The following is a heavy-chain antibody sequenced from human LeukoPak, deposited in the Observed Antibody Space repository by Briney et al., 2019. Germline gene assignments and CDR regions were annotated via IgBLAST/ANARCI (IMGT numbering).Heavy chain of an antibody. CDR2: IYHSGST. Sequence: PSGTLSLTCAVSGGSISSSNWWSWVRQPPGKGLEWIGEIYHSGSTNYNPSLKSRVTISVDKSKNQFSLKLSSVTAADTAVYYCARDSAYSSGWYGRSVDYWGQGTLVTVSS. D-gene: IGHD6-19*01. CDR3: ARDSAYSSGWYGRSVDY. J-gene: IGHJ4*02. CDR1: GGSISSSNW. V-gene: IGHV4-4*02.